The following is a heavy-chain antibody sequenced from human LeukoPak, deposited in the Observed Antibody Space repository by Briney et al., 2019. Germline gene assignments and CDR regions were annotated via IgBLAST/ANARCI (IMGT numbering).Heavy chain of an antibody. J-gene: IGHJ6*02. CDR1: GGTFSSCA. D-gene: IGHD3-10*01. Sequence: ASVKVSCKASGGTFSSCAISLVRQAPGQGLEWMGRIIPILGIANYAQKFQGRVTITADKSTSTAYMELSSLRSEDTAVYYCARGAQYYYGFYGMDVWGQGTTVTVSS. CDR3: ARGAQYYYGFYGMDV. CDR2: IIPILGIA. V-gene: IGHV1-69*04.